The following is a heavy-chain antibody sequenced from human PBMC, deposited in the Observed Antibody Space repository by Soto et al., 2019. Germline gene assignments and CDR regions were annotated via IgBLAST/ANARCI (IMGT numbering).Heavy chain of an antibody. CDR2: IFHSGTK. Sequence: ATWALTCTFSGASIRSSYWSWLRQPPGEGLECIGYIFHSGTKKYTPALKSRVTISVDKSKDQFSLNMSSLTTADTGVYFCARGGTRCSSSSSGVGGFDYLCHGTLITFS. CDR1: GASIRSSY. D-gene: IGHD6-6*01. V-gene: IGHV4-59*01. J-gene: IGHJ4*01. CDR3: ARGGTRCSSSSSGVGGFDY.